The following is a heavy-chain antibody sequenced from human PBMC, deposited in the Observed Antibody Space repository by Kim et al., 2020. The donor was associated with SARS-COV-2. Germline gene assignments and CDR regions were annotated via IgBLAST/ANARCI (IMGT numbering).Heavy chain of an antibody. CDR3: AGDPRAHYFDY. CDR2: ISVGGTNT. J-gene: IGHJ4*02. V-gene: IGHV3-23*01. Sequence: GSLRLSCAASEFTFNNYAMTWVRQAPGKGLEWVSAISVGGTNTYYADSVKGRFTISRDNSMSTLYLQMNSLTAEDTAIYYCAGDPRAHYFDYWGQGTLVTVSS. CDR1: EFTFNNYA.